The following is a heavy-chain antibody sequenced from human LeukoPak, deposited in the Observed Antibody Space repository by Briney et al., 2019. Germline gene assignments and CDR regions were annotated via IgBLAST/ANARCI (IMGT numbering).Heavy chain of an antibody. V-gene: IGHV3-23*01. CDR2: ISGSDGST. D-gene: IGHD6-19*01. CDR1: GFTFSSYA. CDR3: AKVSSGLVRDFDY. J-gene: IGHJ4*02. Sequence: GGSLRLSCAASGFTFSSYAMSWVRRAPGKGLEWVSGISGSDGSTYNADSVKGRFTISRDNSRNTLYLQMNSLRAEDTAVYYCAKVSSGLVRDFDYWGQGTLVTVSS.